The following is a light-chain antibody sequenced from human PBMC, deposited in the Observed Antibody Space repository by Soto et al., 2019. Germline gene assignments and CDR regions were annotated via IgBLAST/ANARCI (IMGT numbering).Light chain of an antibody. J-gene: IGKJ4*01. CDR3: QQSYSTPLT. Sequence: DIQMTQSPSSLSASVGDRVTITCRASQSISSYLNWYQQKPGKAPKLLIYAASSLQSGVPSRFSGSGPGTDFTLNISSLQPEDFATYYCQQSYSTPLTFGGGTKVEIK. CDR2: AAS. CDR1: QSISSY. V-gene: IGKV1-39*01.